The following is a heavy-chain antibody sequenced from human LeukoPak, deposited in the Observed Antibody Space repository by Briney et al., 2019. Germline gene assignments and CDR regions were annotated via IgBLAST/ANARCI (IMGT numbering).Heavy chain of an antibody. V-gene: IGHV1-2*02. CDR2: INPNSGGT. D-gene: IGHD2-21*02. CDR1: GYTFTGYY. J-gene: IGHJ3*02. Sequence: ASVTVSCKASGYTFTGYYMHWVRQAPGQGLEWMGWINPNSGGTNYAQKFQGRVTMTRDTSISTAYMELSRLRSDDTAVYYCASALAYCGGDCYSGDAFDIWGQGTMVTVSS. CDR3: ASALAYCGGDCYSGDAFDI.